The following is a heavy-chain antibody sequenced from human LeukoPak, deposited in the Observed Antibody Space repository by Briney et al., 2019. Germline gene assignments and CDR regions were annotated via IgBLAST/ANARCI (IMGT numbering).Heavy chain of an antibody. D-gene: IGHD2-15*01. V-gene: IGHV4-34*01. Sequence: PSETLSLTCAVYGGSFSGYYWSWIRQPPGKGLEWIGEINHSGSTNHNPSLKSRVTISVDTSKNQFSLKLSSVTAADAAVYYCALLKEGYCSGGSCSDYWGQGTLVTVSS. CDR1: GGSFSGYY. CDR3: ALLKEGYCSGGSCSDY. CDR2: INHSGST. J-gene: IGHJ4*02.